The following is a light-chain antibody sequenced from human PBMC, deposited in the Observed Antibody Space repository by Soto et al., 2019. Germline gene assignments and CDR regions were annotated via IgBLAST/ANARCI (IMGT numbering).Light chain of an antibody. CDR2: DAS. Sequence: IVLTQSPATLSLWPGETAILSCRASQTVSSYLSWYQHKPGQAPRLLIYDASKRAPGIPARFSGSGSGTDLTLTISSLEPEDFAVYYCQQRSTSITFGQGTRPEIE. CDR1: QTVSSY. V-gene: IGKV3-11*01. CDR3: QQRSTSIT. J-gene: IGKJ5*01.